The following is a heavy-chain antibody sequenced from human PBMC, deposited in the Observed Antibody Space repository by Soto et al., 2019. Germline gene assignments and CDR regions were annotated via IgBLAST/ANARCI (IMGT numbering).Heavy chain of an antibody. J-gene: IGHJ6*02. CDR3: AVGRVLEKLIFGSAGRHV. D-gene: IGHD1-26*01. CDR2: IIPNFDTP. Sequence: QVHLVQSGAEVKKPGSSVKVSCKTSGGSLNHYAVSWVRQATGQGLEWMGGIIPNFDTPNYAQKFQDRATIIAEESASPVYMELRRVRSNYTGVYGCAVGRVLEKLIFGSAGRHVWVQGTTVIVSS. CDR1: GGSLNHYA. V-gene: IGHV1-69*01.